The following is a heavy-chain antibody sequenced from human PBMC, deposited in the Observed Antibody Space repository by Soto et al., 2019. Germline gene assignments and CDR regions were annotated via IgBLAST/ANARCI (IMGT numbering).Heavy chain of an antibody. CDR3: ARDGVSGSYVRGGEYYYYYVMDV. CDR2: MNPNSGNT. CDR1: GYTFTSYD. Sequence: ASVKVSCKASGYTFTSYDINWVRQATGQGLEWMGWMNPNSGNTNYAQKLQGRVTMTTDTSTSTAYMELRSLRSDDTAVYYCARDGVSGSYVRGGEYYYYYVMDVWGQGSSVTVSS. V-gene: IGHV1-18*01. D-gene: IGHD1-26*01. J-gene: IGHJ6*02.